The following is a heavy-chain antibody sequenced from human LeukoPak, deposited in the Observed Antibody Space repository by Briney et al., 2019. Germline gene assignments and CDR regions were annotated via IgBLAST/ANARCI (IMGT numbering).Heavy chain of an antibody. CDR1: GFTFSNAW. CDR3: TTDEYCSSTSCRYYFDY. V-gene: IGHV3-15*01. Sequence: GGSLRLSCAASGFTFSNAWMSWVRQAPGKGLEWVGRIKSKTDGGTTDYAAPVKGRFTISRDDSKNTLYLQMNSLKTEDTAVYYCTTDEYCSSTSCRYYFDYWGQGTLVTVSP. D-gene: IGHD2-2*01. J-gene: IGHJ4*02. CDR2: IKSKTDGGTT.